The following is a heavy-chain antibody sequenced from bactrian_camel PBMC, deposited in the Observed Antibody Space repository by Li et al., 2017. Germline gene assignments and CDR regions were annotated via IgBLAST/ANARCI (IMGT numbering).Heavy chain of an antibody. V-gene: IGHV3S1*01. J-gene: IGHJ6*01. D-gene: IGHD2*01. Sequence: HVQLVESGGGSVQAGESRRLSCVTSGYTSTTSCVAWVRQAPGKQREGVARIATGSGNTYYADSVKGRFTISQDNAKNTVYLQMNSLKPEDTAMYYCAARGPYCYTKLSVRDFTYWGQGTQVTVS. CDR2: IATGSGNT. CDR1: GYTSTTSC. CDR3: AARGPYCYTKLSVRDFTY.